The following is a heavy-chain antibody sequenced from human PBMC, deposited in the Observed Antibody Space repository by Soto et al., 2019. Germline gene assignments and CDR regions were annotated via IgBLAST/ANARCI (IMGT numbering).Heavy chain of an antibody. Sequence: SLRLSCAASGFTFSSYGMHGVRQAPGKGLEWVAVIWYDGSNKYYADSVKGRFTISRDNSKNTLYLQMNSLRAEDTAVYYCARGVTMVRGANYYYYYGMDVWGQGTTVTVSS. V-gene: IGHV3-33*01. CDR1: GFTFSSYG. CDR2: IWYDGSNK. J-gene: IGHJ6*02. CDR3: ARGVTMVRGANYYYYYGMDV. D-gene: IGHD3-10*01.